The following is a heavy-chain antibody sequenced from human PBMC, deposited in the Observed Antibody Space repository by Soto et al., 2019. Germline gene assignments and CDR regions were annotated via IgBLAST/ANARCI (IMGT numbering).Heavy chain of an antibody. CDR1: GFTFSSYS. J-gene: IGHJ6*02. V-gene: IGHV3-21*01. D-gene: IGHD1-26*01. Sequence: EVQLVESGGGLVKPGGSLRLSCAASGFTFSSYSMNWVRQAPGKGLEWVSSISSSSSYIYYADSVKGRFTISRDNAKNSLYLQMNSLRAEDTAVYYCARVGSGTYYGIDVWGQGTTVTVSS. CDR2: ISSSSSYI. CDR3: ARVGSGTYYGIDV.